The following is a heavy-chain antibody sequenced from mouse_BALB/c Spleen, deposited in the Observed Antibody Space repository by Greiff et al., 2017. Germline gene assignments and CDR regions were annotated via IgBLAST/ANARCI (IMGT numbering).Heavy chain of an antibody. J-gene: IGHJ4*01. CDR1: GFTFSSYA. V-gene: IGHV5-6-5*01. CDR3: ARGDGPEYAMDY. D-gene: IGHD2-3*01. CDR2: ISSGGST. Sequence: EVQLQESGGGLVKPGGSLNLSCAASGFTFSSYAMSWVRQTPEKRLEWVASISSGGSTYYPDSLMGRFTISRDNARNILCLQMSSLRSEDTAMYYCARGDGPEYAMDYWGQGTSGTVSS.